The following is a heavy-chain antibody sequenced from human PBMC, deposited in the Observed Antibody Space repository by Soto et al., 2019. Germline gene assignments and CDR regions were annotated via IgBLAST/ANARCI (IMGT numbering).Heavy chain of an antibody. D-gene: IGHD6-13*01. J-gene: IGHJ4*02. CDR2: ISYDGSNK. Sequence: GGSLRLSCAASGFTFSSYGMHWVRQAPGKGLEWVAVISYDGSNKYYADSVKGRFTISRDNSKNTLYLQMNSLRAEDTAVYYCAKEYSSSWEKTFDYWGQGTLVTVSS. V-gene: IGHV3-30*18. CDR3: AKEYSSSWEKTFDY. CDR1: GFTFSSYG.